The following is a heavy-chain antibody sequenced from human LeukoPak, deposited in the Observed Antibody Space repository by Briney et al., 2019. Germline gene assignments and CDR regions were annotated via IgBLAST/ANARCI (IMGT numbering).Heavy chain of an antibody. Sequence: GGSLRLSCAASGFTFSSYWMSWVRQAPGKGVEWVANIKQDGSEKYYVDSVKGRFTISRDNAKNSLYLQMNSLRAEDTAVYYCARGRSSSWYTQYYFDYWGQGTLVTVSS. CDR1: GFTFSSYW. CDR2: IKQDGSEK. J-gene: IGHJ4*02. V-gene: IGHV3-7*01. D-gene: IGHD6-13*01. CDR3: ARGRSSSWYTQYYFDY.